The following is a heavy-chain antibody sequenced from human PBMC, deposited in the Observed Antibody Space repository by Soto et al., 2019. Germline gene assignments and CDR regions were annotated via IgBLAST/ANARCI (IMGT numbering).Heavy chain of an antibody. CDR1: GFTFSSYG. CDR2: ISYDGSNT. Sequence: QVQLVESGGGVVQPGRSLRLSCAASGFTFSSYGMHWVRQAPGKGLEWVAVISYDGSNTYYADSVKGRFTISRDNSKNTQYMQMKSLRAEDTAVYYCAKDSDGDDGPLDYWGQGTLVTVSS. V-gene: IGHV3-30*18. J-gene: IGHJ4*02. CDR3: AKDSDGDDGPLDY. D-gene: IGHD4-17*01.